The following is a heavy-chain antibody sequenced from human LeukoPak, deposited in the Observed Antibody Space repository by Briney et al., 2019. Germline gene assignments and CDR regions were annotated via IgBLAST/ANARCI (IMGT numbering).Heavy chain of an antibody. CDR3: AELGITMIGGV. Sequence: GGSLRLSCAASGFTFSSYVMHWVRQAPGKGLEWVSYISSSGSTIYYADSVKGRFTISRDNAKNSLYLQMNSLRAEDTAVYYCAELGITMIGGVWGTGTTVTISS. CDR1: GFTFSSYV. D-gene: IGHD3-10*02. V-gene: IGHV3-48*03. J-gene: IGHJ6*04. CDR2: ISSSGSTI.